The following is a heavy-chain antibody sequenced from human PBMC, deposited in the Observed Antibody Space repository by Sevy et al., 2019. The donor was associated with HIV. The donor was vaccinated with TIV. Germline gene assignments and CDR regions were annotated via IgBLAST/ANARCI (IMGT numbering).Heavy chain of an antibody. Sequence: GGSLRLSCAASGFAFSNYYAMHWVRQAPGKGLEWVALISYDGSDKYYADYVKGRFTISRYNFKNTLFLQMNSLTTEDTAVYYCARPRANYVDHYFFYAMDVWGQGTTVTVSS. CDR3: ARPRANYVDHYFFYAMDV. J-gene: IGHJ6*02. D-gene: IGHD4-17*01. CDR1: GFAFSNYYA. CDR2: ISYDGSDK. V-gene: IGHV3-30-3*01.